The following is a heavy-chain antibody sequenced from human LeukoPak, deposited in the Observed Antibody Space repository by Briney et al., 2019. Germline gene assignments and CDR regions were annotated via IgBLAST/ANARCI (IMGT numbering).Heavy chain of an antibody. CDR3: ARDQHDCSGGSCYSVSYFRH. V-gene: IGHV1-18*04. CDR1: GYTFTGYY. J-gene: IGHJ1*01. D-gene: IGHD2-15*01. Sequence: GASVKVSCKASGYTFTGYYIHWVRQAPGQGLEWMGWISAYNGNTNYAQKLQGRVTMTTDTSTSTAYMELRSLRSDDTAVYYCARDQHDCSGGSCYSVSYFRHWGQGTLVTVSS. CDR2: ISAYNGNT.